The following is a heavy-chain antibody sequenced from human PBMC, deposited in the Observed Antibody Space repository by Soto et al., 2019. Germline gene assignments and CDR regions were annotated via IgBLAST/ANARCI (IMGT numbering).Heavy chain of an antibody. CDR1: GGTFSSYT. CDR3: AREEWDIVVVVAATYNWFDP. D-gene: IGHD2-15*01. Sequence: QVQLVQSGAAVKKPGSSVKVSCKASGGTFSSYTISWVRQAPGQGLEWMGRIIPILGIANYAQKFQGRVTITADKSTSTAYMELSSLRSEDTAVYYCAREEWDIVVVVAATYNWFDPWGQGTLVTVSS. V-gene: IGHV1-69*08. J-gene: IGHJ5*02. CDR2: IIPILGIA.